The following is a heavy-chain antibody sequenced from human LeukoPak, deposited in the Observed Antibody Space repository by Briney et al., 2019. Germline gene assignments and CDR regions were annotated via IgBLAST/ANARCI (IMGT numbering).Heavy chain of an antibody. D-gene: IGHD3-9*01. CDR3: ARDDILVGYFDY. CDR1: SYTFTSYG. V-gene: IGHV1-18*01. CDR2: ISAYNGNT. Sequence: ASVKVSCKASSYTFTSYGISWVRQAPGQGLEWMGWISAYNGNTNYAQKLQGRVTMTTDTSTSTAYMELRSLRSDDTAVYYCARDDILVGYFDYWGQGTLVTVSS. J-gene: IGHJ4*02.